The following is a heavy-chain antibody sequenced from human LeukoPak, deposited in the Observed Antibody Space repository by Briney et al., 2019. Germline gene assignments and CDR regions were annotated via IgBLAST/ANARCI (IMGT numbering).Heavy chain of an antibody. CDR2: IISISGTA. CDR3: ARLSSTGYYWGNWFDP. Sequence: SVKVSCKASGGTFSGYAISWVRQAPGQGLEWMGGIISISGTANFAQKFQGRVTITTDETTSTAYMELSSLRSEDTAVYYCARLSSTGYYWGNWFDPWGQGTLVTVSS. CDR1: GGTFSGYA. V-gene: IGHV1-69*05. J-gene: IGHJ5*02. D-gene: IGHD3-22*01.